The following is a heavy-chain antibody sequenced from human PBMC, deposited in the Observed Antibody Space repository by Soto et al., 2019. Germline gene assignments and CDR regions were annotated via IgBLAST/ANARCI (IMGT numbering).Heavy chain of an antibody. Sequence: LRLSCAASGFTFSDYAMNWVRQSPGKGLEWVSSISSSGTYIYYADSLKGRFTISRDNAKNSVDLQMNSLRADDTAVYYCARVRMYYSSSQAAYYLDYWGQGVLVTVSS. CDR3: ARVRMYYSSSQAAYYLDY. V-gene: IGHV3-21*01. D-gene: IGHD6-13*01. CDR2: ISSSGTYI. CDR1: GFTFSDYA. J-gene: IGHJ4*02.